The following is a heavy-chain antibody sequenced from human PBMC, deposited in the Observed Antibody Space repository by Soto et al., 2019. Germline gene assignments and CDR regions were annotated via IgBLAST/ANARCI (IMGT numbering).Heavy chain of an antibody. CDR3: ARAYFDWLPRDYYYYGMDV. V-gene: IGHV1-18*01. CDR2: ISAYNGNT. J-gene: IGHJ6*02. Sequence: QVQLVQSGAAVKKPGAPVKVSCKASGYTFTSYGISWVRQAPGQGLEWMGWISAYNGNTNYAQKLQGIVTMTTDTSTSTAYMELRSLRSDDTAVYYCARAYFDWLPRDYYYYGMDVWGQGTTVTVSS. CDR1: GYTFTSYG. D-gene: IGHD3-9*01.